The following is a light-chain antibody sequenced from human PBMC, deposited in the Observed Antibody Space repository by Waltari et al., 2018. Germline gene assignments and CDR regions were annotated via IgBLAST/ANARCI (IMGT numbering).Light chain of an antibody. CDR2: DTS. CDR1: TGTVTSGHS. Sequence: QAVVTQEPSLTVSPGGTVTLTCGSSTGTVTSGHSPYWFQQKPGQAPRTLIYDTSNKHSWTPARFSGSLLGGKAALTLSGAQPEDEADYYCLLLYSGARWVFGGGTKLTVL. V-gene: IGLV7-46*01. CDR3: LLLYSGARWV. J-gene: IGLJ3*02.